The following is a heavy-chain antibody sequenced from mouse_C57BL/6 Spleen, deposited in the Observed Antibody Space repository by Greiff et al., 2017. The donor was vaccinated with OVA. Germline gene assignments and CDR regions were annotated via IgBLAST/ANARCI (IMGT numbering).Heavy chain of an antibody. D-gene: IGHD2-12*01. V-gene: IGHV5-4*03. CDR1: GFTFSSYA. CDR3: ARYDGDVYYAMDY. J-gene: IGHJ4*01. Sequence: DVKLVESGGGLVKPGGSLKLSCAASGFTFSSYAMSWVRQTPEKRLEWVATISDGGSYTYYPDNVKGRFTISRDNAKNNLYLQMSHLKSEDTAMYYCARYDGDVYYAMDYWGQGTSVTVSS. CDR2: ISDGGSYT.